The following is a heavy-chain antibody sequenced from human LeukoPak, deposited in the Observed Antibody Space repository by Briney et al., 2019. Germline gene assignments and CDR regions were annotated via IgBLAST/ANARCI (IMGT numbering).Heavy chain of an antibody. J-gene: IGHJ4*02. CDR1: GFTFSSYA. Sequence: GGSLRLSCAASGFTFSSYAMHWVRQAPGKGLEWVAVISYDGSNKYYADSVKGRFTISRDNSKNTLYLQMNSLRAEDTAVYYCARGGGKSGSWTLLFYWGQGTLVTVSS. V-gene: IGHV3-30*04. CDR3: ARGGGKSGSWTLLFY. CDR2: ISYDGSNK. D-gene: IGHD6-13*01.